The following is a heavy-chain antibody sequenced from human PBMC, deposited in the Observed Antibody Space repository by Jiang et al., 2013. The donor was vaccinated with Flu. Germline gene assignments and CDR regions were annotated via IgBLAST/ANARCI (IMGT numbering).Heavy chain of an antibody. CDR1: GFTVSNNQ. CDR3: AKRKGVGFYPMDV. J-gene: IGHJ6*02. D-gene: IGHD1-26*01. V-gene: IGHV3-53*01. CDR2: VGGGGTDT. Sequence: QLLESGGGLIQPGGSLRLSCAASGFTVSNNQMNWVRQAPGKGLEWVASVGGGGTDTAYADSVRGRFTISRDDSLNTLYLQMDDLRVEDTATYFCAKRKGVGFYPMDVWGQGTTVTVSS.